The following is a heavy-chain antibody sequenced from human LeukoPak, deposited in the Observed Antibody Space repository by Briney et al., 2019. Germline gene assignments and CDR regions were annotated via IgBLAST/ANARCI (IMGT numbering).Heavy chain of an antibody. Sequence: GGSLRLSCAASGFTFSSYWMSWVRQAPGKGLEWVANIKQDGSEKYYVDSVKGRFTISRDNAKNSLYLQMNSLRAEDTAVYYCARDSYYDFWSGIPSHDYWGQGTLVTVSS. V-gene: IGHV3-7*01. D-gene: IGHD3-3*01. J-gene: IGHJ4*02. CDR3: ARDSYYDFWSGIPSHDY. CDR2: IKQDGSEK. CDR1: GFTFSSYW.